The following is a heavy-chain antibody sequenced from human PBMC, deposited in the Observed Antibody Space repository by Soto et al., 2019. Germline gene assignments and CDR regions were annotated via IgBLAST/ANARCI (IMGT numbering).Heavy chain of an antibody. V-gene: IGHV5-10-1*01. CDR1: GYTFTNYY. Sequence: LGESLKISCQASGYTFTNYYIAWVRQVPGKGLEWMGRIDPSDSYIKYSPSFEGHVTMSVDKSISTAFLQWSRLEASDTAMYSCAIPLARTTPFDYWGQGSLVTVSS. J-gene: IGHJ4*02. CDR3: AIPLARTTPFDY. D-gene: IGHD1-7*01. CDR2: IDPSDSYI.